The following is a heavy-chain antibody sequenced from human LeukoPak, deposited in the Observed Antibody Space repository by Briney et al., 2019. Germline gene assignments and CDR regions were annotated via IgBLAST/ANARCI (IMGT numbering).Heavy chain of an antibody. CDR3: ARVSDFRYCSSTSCYLHYYGMDV. D-gene: IGHD2-2*01. J-gene: IGHJ6*02. CDR1: GFTFSSYG. CDR2: ISYDGSNK. Sequence: GGSLRLSCAASGFTFSSYGMHWVRQAPGKGLEWVALISYDGSNKYYADSVKGRFTISRDNAKNSLYLQMNSLRAEDTAVYYCARVSDFRYCSSTSCYLHYYGMDVWGQGTTVTVSS. V-gene: IGHV3-30*03.